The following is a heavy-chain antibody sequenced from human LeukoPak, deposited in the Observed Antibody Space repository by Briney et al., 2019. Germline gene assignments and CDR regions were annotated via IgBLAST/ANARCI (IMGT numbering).Heavy chain of an antibody. Sequence: SETLSLTCTVSGDSMSSHYWTWIRQPPGKGLEWIGYINHSGGTSDNPSLKSRVTMSVDTSKNQFSLKLSSVSAADTAVYYCATIFGRWSARFEYWGQGTLVTVSS. CDR3: ATIFGRWSARFEY. J-gene: IGHJ4*02. D-gene: IGHD3-3*01. CDR2: INHSGGT. CDR1: GDSMSSHY. V-gene: IGHV4-59*11.